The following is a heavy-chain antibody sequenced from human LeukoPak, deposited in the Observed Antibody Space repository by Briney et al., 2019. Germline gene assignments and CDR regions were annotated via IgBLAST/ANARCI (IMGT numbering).Heavy chain of an antibody. D-gene: IGHD3-22*01. J-gene: IGHJ4*02. V-gene: IGHV3-30*02. CDR3: AKDFKWEYYYDSSGSYSHPFDY. CDR1: GFTFSSYG. CDR2: IRYDGSNK. Sequence: AGGSLRLSCAASGFTFSSYGMHWVRQAPGKGLEWVAFIRYDGSNKYYADSVKGRFTISRDNSKNTLYLQMNSLRAEDTAVYYCAKDFKWEYYYDSSGSYSHPFDYWGQGTLVTLSS.